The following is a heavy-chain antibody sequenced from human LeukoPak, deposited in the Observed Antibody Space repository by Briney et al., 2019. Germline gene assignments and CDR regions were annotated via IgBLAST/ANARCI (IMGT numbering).Heavy chain of an antibody. Sequence: GASVKVSCKASGYTFTSYGISWVRQAPGQGLEWMGWISAYNVNTNDAQKLQGRVTMTTDTSTTIAYMELRSLRSDDTAVYYCARGGDYDILTGYPTIKYFQHWGQGTLVTVSS. CDR2: ISAYNVNT. J-gene: IGHJ1*01. V-gene: IGHV1-18*01. D-gene: IGHD3-9*01. CDR3: ARGGDYDILTGYPTIKYFQH. CDR1: GYTFTSYG.